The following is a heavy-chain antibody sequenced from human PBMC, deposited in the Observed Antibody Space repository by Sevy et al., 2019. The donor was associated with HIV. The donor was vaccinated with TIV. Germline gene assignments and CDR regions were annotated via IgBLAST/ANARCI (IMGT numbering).Heavy chain of an antibody. CDR1: GFTFSSYA. CDR3: AKAGASSGYSTS. D-gene: IGHD5-12*01. V-gene: IGHV3-23*01. Sequence: GGSLRLSCAASGFTFSSYAMSWVRQAPGKGLEWVASITDSGGSTYYADSVKGRSTIARDNSKNTLYLQMNSLSAGDTAVSYCAKAGASSGYSTSWGQGTLVTVSS. CDR2: ITDSGGST. J-gene: IGHJ5*02.